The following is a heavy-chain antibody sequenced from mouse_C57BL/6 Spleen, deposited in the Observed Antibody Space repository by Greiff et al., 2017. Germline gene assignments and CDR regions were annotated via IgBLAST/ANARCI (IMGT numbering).Heavy chain of an antibody. V-gene: IGHV5-12*01. Sequence: EVHLVESGGGLVQPGGSLKLSCAASGFTFSDYYMYWVRQTPETRLEWVAYISNGGGSTYYPDTVKGRFTISRDNAKNTLYLQMSRLKSEDTAMYYCARQKGYSNYGDAMDYWGQGTSVTVSS. CDR2: ISNGGGST. CDR3: ARQKGYSNYGDAMDY. CDR1: GFTFSDYY. D-gene: IGHD2-5*01. J-gene: IGHJ4*01.